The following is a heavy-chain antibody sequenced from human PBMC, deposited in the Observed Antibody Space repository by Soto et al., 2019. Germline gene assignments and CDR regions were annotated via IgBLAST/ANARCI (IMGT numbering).Heavy chain of an antibody. Sequence: SETLSLTCAVYGGSFSGYYWSWIRQPPGKGLEWIGEINHSGSTNYNPSLKSRVTISVDTSKNQFSLKLSSVTAADTAVYYCARGSDGQTYYFDYWGQGTLVTVYS. CDR2: INHSGST. V-gene: IGHV4-34*01. CDR3: ARGSDGQTYYFDY. CDR1: GGSFSGYY. J-gene: IGHJ4*02.